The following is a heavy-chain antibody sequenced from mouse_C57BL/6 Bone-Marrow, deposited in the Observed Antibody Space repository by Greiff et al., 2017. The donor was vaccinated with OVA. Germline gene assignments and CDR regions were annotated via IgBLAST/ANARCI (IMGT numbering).Heavy chain of an antibody. V-gene: IGHV1-80*01. Sequence: QVQLQQSGAELVKPGASVKISCKASGYAFSSYWMNWVKQRPGKGLEWIGQIYPGDGDTNYNGKFKGKATLTADKSSSTAYMQLSSLTSEDSAVYFCARGPSFLGPWYFGVWGTGTTVTVSS. CDR1: GYAFSSYW. CDR3: ARGPSFLGPWYFGV. CDR2: IYPGDGDT. J-gene: IGHJ1*03. D-gene: IGHD4-1*01.